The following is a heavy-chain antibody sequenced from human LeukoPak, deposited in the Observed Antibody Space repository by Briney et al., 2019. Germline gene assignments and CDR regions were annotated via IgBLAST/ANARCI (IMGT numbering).Heavy chain of an antibody. CDR3: ARAVATGQRGTDDAFDI. D-gene: IGHD5-12*01. V-gene: IGHV1-2*02. CDR1: GYTFTGYY. CDR2: INPNSGGT. Sequence: ASVKVSCKASGYTFTGYYMHWVRQAPGQGLEWMGWINPNSGGTNYAQKFQGRVTMTRDTSISTAYMELSRLRSDDTAVYYCARAVATGQRGTDDAFDIWGQGTMVTVSS. J-gene: IGHJ3*02.